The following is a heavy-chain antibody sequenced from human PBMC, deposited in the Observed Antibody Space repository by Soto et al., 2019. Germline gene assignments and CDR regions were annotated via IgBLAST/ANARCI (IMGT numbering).Heavy chain of an antibody. CDR2: IYYSGST. CDR3: AREPLYYYDSSGPKDAFDI. V-gene: IGHV4-31*03. CDR1: GGSISSGGYY. D-gene: IGHD3-22*01. Sequence: ASETLSLTCTVSGGSISSGGYYWSWIRQHPGKGLEWIGYIYYSGSTYYNPSLKSRVTISVDTSKNQFSLKLSSVTAADTAVYYCAREPLYYYDSSGPKDAFDIWGQGTMVTVSS. J-gene: IGHJ3*02.